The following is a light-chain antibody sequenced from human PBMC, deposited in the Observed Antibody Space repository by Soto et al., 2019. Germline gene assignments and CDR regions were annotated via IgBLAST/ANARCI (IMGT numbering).Light chain of an antibody. J-gene: IGKJ5*01. CDR3: QQYNNWHPIT. V-gene: IGKV3-15*01. CDR2: GAS. Sequence: EIGMTQSPATLSGSPGERATLSCRGSQSVSSNLVWYQQKPGQAPRLLIYGASTRATGIPARFSGSGSGTEFTLTISSLQSEDFAVYYCQQYNNWHPITFGQGTRLEIK. CDR1: QSVSSN.